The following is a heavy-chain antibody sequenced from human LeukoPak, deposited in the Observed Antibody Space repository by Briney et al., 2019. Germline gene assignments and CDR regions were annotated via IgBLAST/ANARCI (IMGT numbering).Heavy chain of an antibody. V-gene: IGHV4-59*01. CDR2: IYYSGST. D-gene: IGHD3/OR15-3a*01. CDR1: GDSISSYY. CDR3: ARAYDFWSGYYSPTWFDH. J-gene: IGHJ5*02. Sequence: SSETLSLTCTVSGDSISSYYWSWIRQPPGKGLKWIGHIYYSGSTNYNPSLKSRVTISLHTSKNQFSLNLTSVTAADTAVYHCARAYDFWSGYYSPTWFDHWGQGTLVTVSS.